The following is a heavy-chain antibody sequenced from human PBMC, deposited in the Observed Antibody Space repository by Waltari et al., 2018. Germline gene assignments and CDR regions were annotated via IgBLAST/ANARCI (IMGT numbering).Heavy chain of an antibody. CDR2: ISSSSSYI. CDR1: GFTFSSYS. Sequence: EVQLVESGGGLVKPGGSLRLSCAASGFTFSSYSMNWVRQAPGKGLEWVSSISSSSSYIYYADSVKGRFTISSDNAKNSLYLQMNSLRAEDTAVYYCARKAGDSSGYYYGLEMGYWGQGTLVTVSS. J-gene: IGHJ4*02. CDR3: ARKAGDSSGYYYGLEMGY. V-gene: IGHV3-21*01. D-gene: IGHD3-22*01.